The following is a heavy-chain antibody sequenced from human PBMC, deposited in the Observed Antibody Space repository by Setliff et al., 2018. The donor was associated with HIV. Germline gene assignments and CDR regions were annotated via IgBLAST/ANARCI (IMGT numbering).Heavy chain of an antibody. D-gene: IGHD5-12*01. CDR1: GFTFSSCA. V-gene: IGHV3-23*01. Sequence: QPGGSLRLSCAASGFTFSSCAMSWVRQAPGKGLEWVLVISGSGASTYYADSVKGRFTISRDNSKNTLYLQMNSLRVEDTAVYYCAKGRYGGYDWGTLDIWGQGTMVTV. CDR2: ISGSGAST. CDR3: AKGRYGGYDWGTLDI. J-gene: IGHJ3*02.